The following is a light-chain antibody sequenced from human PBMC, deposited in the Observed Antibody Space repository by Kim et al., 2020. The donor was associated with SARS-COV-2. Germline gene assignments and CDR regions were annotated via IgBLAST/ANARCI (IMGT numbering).Light chain of an antibody. J-gene: IGKJ2*01. CDR3: QQYDDWPPYT. V-gene: IGKV3-15*01. CDR1: QSVSSN. CDR2: GAS. Sequence: EIVMTQSPATLSVSPGERATLSCRASQSVSSNLAWYQQKPGQAPRLLIYGASTRATGIAARFSGSGSGTEFTLTITSLQSEDFAVYYCQQYDDWPPYTFGQGTKLEI.